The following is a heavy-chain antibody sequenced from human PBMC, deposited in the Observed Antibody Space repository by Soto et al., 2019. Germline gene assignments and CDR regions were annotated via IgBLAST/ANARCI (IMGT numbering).Heavy chain of an antibody. J-gene: IGHJ4*02. CDR3: ARGLGPPAAVDY. CDR1: GFTFSDYS. CDR2: IRRSGSTI. Sequence: QVQLVESGGGLVKPGGSLRLSCAASGFTFSDYSMTWIRQAPGKGLEWVSYIRRSGSTIYYADSVKGRFTISRDNAKNSPYLQMNSLRAEDTAVYYCARGLGPPAAVDYWGQGTLVTVSS. V-gene: IGHV3-11*01. D-gene: IGHD3-16*01.